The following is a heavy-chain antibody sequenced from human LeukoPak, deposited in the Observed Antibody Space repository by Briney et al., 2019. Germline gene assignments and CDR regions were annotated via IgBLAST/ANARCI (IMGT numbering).Heavy chain of an antibody. J-gene: IGHJ4*02. D-gene: IGHD3-22*01. CDR3: ARPHLTMIDVPPDY. CDR1: GYTFTSYG. CDR2: ISAYNGNT. Sequence: AASVKVSCKASGYTFTSYGISWVRQAPGQGLEWMGWISAYNGNTNYAQKLQGRVTMTTDTSTSTAYMELRSLRSDDTAVYYCARPHLTMIDVPPDYWGQGTLVTVSS. V-gene: IGHV1-18*01.